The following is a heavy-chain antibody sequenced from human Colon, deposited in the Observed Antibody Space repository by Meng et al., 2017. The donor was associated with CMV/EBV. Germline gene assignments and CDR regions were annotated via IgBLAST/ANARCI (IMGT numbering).Heavy chain of an antibody. CDR3: VKDMSRD. V-gene: IGHV1-18*01. CDR2: ISTYYGNT. Sequence: QVQLVQSGPEVKKPGASVKVSCQASGYTFTSYAINWVRQAPGQGLEWMGGISTYYGNTTYAQRFQDRIFLTSDASTTTAYMELRSLKSDDTAVYFCVKDMSRDWGQGTLVTVSS. D-gene: IGHD3-10*02. J-gene: IGHJ4*02. CDR1: GYTFTSYA.